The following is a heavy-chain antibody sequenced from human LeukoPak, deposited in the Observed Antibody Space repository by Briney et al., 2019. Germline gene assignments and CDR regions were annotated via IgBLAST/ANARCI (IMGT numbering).Heavy chain of an antibody. CDR1: GFTFSSYS. J-gene: IGHJ6*02. CDR3: ALGNGGNSAYYYYGMDV. V-gene: IGHV3-21*01. D-gene: IGHD4-23*01. CDR2: ISSSSSYI. Sequence: GGSLRLSCAASGFTFSSYSMNWVRQAPGKGLEWVSSISSSSSYIYYADSVKGRFTISRDNAKNSLYLQMNSLRAEDAAVYYCALGNGGNSAYYYYGMDVWGQGTTVTVSS.